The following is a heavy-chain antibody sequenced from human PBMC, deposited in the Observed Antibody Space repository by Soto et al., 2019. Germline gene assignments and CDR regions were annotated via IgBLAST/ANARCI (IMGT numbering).Heavy chain of an antibody. Sequence: SETLSLTCTVSGSSISSYYWSWIRQPPGKGLEWTGYIYYSGSTNYNPSLKSRVTISVDTSKNQFSLKLSSVTAADTAVYYCARRYGDCFDYWGQ. CDR2: IYYSGST. J-gene: IGHJ4*02. D-gene: IGHD4-17*01. CDR3: ARRYGDCFDY. CDR1: GSSISSYY. V-gene: IGHV4-59*08.